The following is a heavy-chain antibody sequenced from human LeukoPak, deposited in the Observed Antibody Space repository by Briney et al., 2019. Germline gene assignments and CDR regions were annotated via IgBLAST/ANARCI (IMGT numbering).Heavy chain of an antibody. CDR1: GGTFSSYA. CDR3: STVEAAAGNPFDY. Sequence: SVKVSCKASGGTFSSYAISWVRQAPGQGLEWMGGIIPIFGTAYYAQKFQGRVTITADESTSTAYMELSSLRSEDTAVYYCSTVEAAAGNPFDYWGQGTLVTVSS. CDR2: IIPIFGTA. J-gene: IGHJ4*02. V-gene: IGHV1-69*13. D-gene: IGHD6-13*01.